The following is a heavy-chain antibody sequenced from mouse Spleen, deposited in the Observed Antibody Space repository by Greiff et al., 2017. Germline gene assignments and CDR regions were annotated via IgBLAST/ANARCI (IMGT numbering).Heavy chain of an antibody. CDR1: GYTFTSYW. CDR3: AIVNWDGNYFDY. CDR2: IHPSDSDT. Sequence: QVHVKQPGAELVKPGASVKVSCKASGYTFTSYWMHWVKQRPGQGLEWIGRIHPSDSDTNYNQKFKGKATLTVDKSSSTAYMQLSSLTSEDSAVYYCAIVNWDGNYFDYWGQGTTLTVSS. J-gene: IGHJ2*01. V-gene: IGHV1-74*01. D-gene: IGHD4-1*02.